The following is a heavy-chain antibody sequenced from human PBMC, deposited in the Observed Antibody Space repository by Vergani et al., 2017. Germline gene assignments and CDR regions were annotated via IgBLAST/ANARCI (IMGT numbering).Heavy chain of an antibody. V-gene: IGHV1-58*02. Sequence: QMQLVQSGPEVKKPGTSVKVSCKASGFTFTSSAMQWVRQARGQRLEWIGWIVVGSGNTNYAQKFQERVTITRDTSISTAYMELSRLRSDDTAVYYCARAYFDYYYYGMDVWGQGTTVTVSS. CDR1: GFTFTSSA. CDR3: ARAYFDYYYYGMDV. D-gene: IGHD3-9*01. J-gene: IGHJ6*02. CDR2: IVVGSGNT.